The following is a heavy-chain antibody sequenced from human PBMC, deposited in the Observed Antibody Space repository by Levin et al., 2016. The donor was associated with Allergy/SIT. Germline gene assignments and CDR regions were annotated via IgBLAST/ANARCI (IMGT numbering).Heavy chain of an antibody. V-gene: IGHV5-51*01. Sequence: GESLKISCQASGYYFPNSWIGWVRQMPGKGLEWMGIIYPENSDTRYSPSFQGQVTISADKSIGSAYLEWSSLRASDTAVYYCARHSAFYYERGGYYFFDMDVWGQGTTVTVSS. CDR2: IYPENSDT. D-gene: IGHD3-22*01. CDR1: GYYFPNSW. CDR3: ARHSAFYYERGGYYFFDMDV. J-gene: IGHJ6*02.